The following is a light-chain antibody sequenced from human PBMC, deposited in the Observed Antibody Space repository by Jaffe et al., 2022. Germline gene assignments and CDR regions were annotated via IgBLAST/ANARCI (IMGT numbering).Light chain of an antibody. Sequence: DIQLTQSPSFLSASVGDRVTITCRASQDISGYLAWYQQKPGIAPKLVIYAASTLHSGVPSRFSGSGSGTEFTLTISSLQPEDFATYYCQQLNTYPRTFGQGTKVEIK. CDR3: QQLNTYPRT. CDR2: AAS. V-gene: IGKV1-9*01. CDR1: QDISGY. J-gene: IGKJ1*01.